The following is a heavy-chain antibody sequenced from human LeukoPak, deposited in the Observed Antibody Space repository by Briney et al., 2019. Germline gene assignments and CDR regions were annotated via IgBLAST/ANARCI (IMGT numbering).Heavy chain of an antibody. V-gene: IGHV5-51*01. D-gene: IGHD2-2*01. CDR2: IYPGDSDT. CDR1: GYSFTSYW. CDR3: ARTQYQLLPLSARPFDY. Sequence: GESLKISCKGSGYSFTSYWIGWVRQMPGKGLEWMGIIYPGDSDTRYSPSFQGQVTISADKSISTAYLQWSSLKASDTAMYYCARTQYQLLPLSARPFDYWGQGTLVTVSS. J-gene: IGHJ4*02.